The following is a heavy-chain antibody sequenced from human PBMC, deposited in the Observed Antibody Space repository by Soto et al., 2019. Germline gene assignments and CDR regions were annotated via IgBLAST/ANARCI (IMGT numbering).Heavy chain of an antibody. CDR2: MNPNSGNT. CDR1: GYTFTSYD. D-gene: IGHD3-16*02. V-gene: IGHV1-8*01. Sequence: ASVKVSCKASGYTFTSYDINWVRQATGQGLEWMGWMNPNSGNTGYAQKLQGRVTMTRNTSISTAYMELSSLRSEDTAVYYCARGRDFDYIWGSYRPAYFDYWGQGTLVTVSS. J-gene: IGHJ4*02. CDR3: ARGRDFDYIWGSYRPAYFDY.